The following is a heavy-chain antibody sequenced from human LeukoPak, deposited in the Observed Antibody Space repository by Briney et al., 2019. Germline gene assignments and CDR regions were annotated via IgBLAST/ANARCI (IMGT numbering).Heavy chain of an antibody. J-gene: IGHJ4*02. CDR3: ARHGRGSSGTGFDY. CDR2: TYDTGST. Sequence: PSETLSLTCTVSGGSISSSSYYWGWLRQPPGKGLEWTGSTYDTGSTHYNSSLKSRCPMSVDTSKHQFSLTVSAVTAADTAVYYCARHGRGSSGTGFDYWGQGTLVTVSS. CDR1: GGSISSSSYY. V-gene: IGHV4-39*01. D-gene: IGHD3-22*01.